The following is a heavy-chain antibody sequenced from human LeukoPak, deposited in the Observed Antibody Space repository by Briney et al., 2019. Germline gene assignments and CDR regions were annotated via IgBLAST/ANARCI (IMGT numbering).Heavy chain of an antibody. D-gene: IGHD3-3*01. CDR3: ARGSRLSYDFWSGPRPFDY. V-gene: IGHV1-18*01. CDR2: ISAYNGNT. Sequence: ASVKVSCKASGYTFTSYGISWVRQAPGQGLEWMGWISAYNGNTNYAQKLQGRVTMTTDTSTSTAYMELRSLRSDDTAVYYCARGSRLSYDFWSGPRPFDYWGQGTLVTVSS. CDR1: GYTFTSYG. J-gene: IGHJ4*02.